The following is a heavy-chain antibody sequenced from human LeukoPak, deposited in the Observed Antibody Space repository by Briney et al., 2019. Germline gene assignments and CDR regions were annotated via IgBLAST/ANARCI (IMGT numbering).Heavy chain of an antibody. CDR1: GGSISSSNW. Sequence: SETLSLTCAVSGGSISSSNWWSWVRQPPGKGLEWIGEIYHSGSTSYNPSLKSRVTISVDKSKNQFSLKLSSVTAADTAVYYCARHDYGDYGFDYWGQGTLVTVSS. CDR3: ARHDYGDYGFDY. D-gene: IGHD4-17*01. J-gene: IGHJ4*02. V-gene: IGHV4-4*02. CDR2: IYHSGST.